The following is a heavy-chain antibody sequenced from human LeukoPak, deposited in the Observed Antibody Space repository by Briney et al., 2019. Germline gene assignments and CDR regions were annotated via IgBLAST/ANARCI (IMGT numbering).Heavy chain of an antibody. J-gene: IGHJ4*02. CDR1: GFTFWSYW. CDR2: ISGSGGST. V-gene: IGHV3-23*01. Sequence: GGSLRLSCAASGFTFWSYWMSWVRQAPGKGLEWVSAISGSGGSTYYADSVKGRFTISRDNSKNTLYLQMNSLRAEDTAVYYCAKDVLDYGDYGFDYWGQGTLVTVSS. CDR3: AKDVLDYGDYGFDY. D-gene: IGHD4-17*01.